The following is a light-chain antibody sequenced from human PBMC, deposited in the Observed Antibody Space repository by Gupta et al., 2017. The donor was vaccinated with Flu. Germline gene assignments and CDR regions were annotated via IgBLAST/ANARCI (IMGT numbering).Light chain of an antibody. CDR3: QQYGSSHRT. CDR2: GSS. Sequence: EIVLTQSPATLSLSPGERATLSCRASQSVTNNYLAWYQQKPSQAPMLLIYGSSSRATGIPDRLGGSGSGTVITLTISRLEPECSTVYCCQQYGSSHRTFGQGTKVEIK. V-gene: IGKV3-20*01. CDR1: QSVTNNY. J-gene: IGKJ1*01.